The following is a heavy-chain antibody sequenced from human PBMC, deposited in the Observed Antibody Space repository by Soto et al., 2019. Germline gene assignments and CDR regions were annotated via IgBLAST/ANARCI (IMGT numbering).Heavy chain of an antibody. V-gene: IGHV3-23*01. Sequence: GGSLRLSCAASGFTFSSYAMSWVRQAPGKGLEWVSAISGSGGSTYYADSVKGRFTISRDNSKNTLYLQMNSLRAEDTAVYYCAKSTVDIVATIILDYGDYLDYWGQGTLVTVSS. J-gene: IGHJ4*02. CDR1: GFTFSSYA. CDR2: ISGSGGST. CDR3: AKSTVDIVATIILDYGDYLDY. D-gene: IGHD5-12*01.